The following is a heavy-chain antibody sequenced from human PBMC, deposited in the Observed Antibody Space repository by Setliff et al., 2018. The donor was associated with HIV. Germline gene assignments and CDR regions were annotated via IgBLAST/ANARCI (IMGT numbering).Heavy chain of an antibody. CDR1: GFTFSDHS. CDR2: ISSRGGSV. Sequence: ETLSLSCVASGFTFSDHSMSWVRQAPGKGLEWVSSISSRGGSVYYADSVRGRFTISRDNAKNSLYLQLNSLRPEDTAVYYCARDKDEDYGSTSFDYWGQGILVTVSS. J-gene: IGHJ4*02. CDR3: ARDKDEDYGSTSFDY. V-gene: IGHV3-21*04. D-gene: IGHD4-17*01.